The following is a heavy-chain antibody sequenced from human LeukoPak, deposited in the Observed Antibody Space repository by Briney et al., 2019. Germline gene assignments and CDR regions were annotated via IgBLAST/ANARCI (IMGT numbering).Heavy chain of an antibody. CDR1: GFTFSSFG. D-gene: IGHD3-10*01. CDR2: IWYDGSNK. J-gene: IGHJ4*02. CDR3: ARDRSGTMVRGIFDY. V-gene: IGHV3-33*01. Sequence: PGRSLRLSCAASGFTFSSFGMHWVRQAPGKGLEWVPVIWYDGSNKYYADSVKGRFTISRDNSKNTLYLQMNSLRAEDTAVYYCARDRSGTMVRGIFDYWGQGTLVTVSS.